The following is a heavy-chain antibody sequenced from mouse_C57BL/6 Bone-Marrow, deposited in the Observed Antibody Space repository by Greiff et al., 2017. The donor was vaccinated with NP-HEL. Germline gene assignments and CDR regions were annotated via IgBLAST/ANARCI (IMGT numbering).Heavy chain of an antibody. Sequence: VMLVESGPGLVAPSQSLSITCTVSGFSLTSYGVHWVRQPPGKGLEWLVVIWSDGSTTYNSALKSRLSISKDNSKSQVFLKMNSLQTDDTAMYYCARHESNPYYYAMDYWGQGTSVTVSS. CDR2: IWSDGST. V-gene: IGHV2-6-1*01. J-gene: IGHJ4*01. CDR1: GFSLTSYG. D-gene: IGHD2-5*01. CDR3: ARHESNPYYYAMDY.